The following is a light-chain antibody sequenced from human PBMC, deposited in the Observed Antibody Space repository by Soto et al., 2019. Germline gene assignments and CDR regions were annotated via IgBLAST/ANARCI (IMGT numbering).Light chain of an antibody. J-gene: IGKJ5*01. CDR2: WAS. CDR3: QQYYSSTIT. V-gene: IGKV3-15*01. CDR1: QSVGSN. Sequence: EIVMAQSPVTLSVSPGERATLSCRASQSVGSNLAWYQQKPGQPPKLLIKWASTRESGVPDRFSGSGSETDFTLTICSLQAEDVAVYYCQQYYSSTITFGQGTRLEN.